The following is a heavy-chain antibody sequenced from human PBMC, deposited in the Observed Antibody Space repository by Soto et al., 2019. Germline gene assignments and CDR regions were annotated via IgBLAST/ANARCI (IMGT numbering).Heavy chain of an antibody. CDR2: INPSGGST. CDR3: ARERYCSGGSCSLYNWFDP. V-gene: IGHV1-46*01. CDR1: GYTFTSYY. J-gene: IGHJ5*02. Sequence: QVQLVQSGAEVKKPGASVKVSCKASGYTFTSYYMHWVRQAPGQGLEWMGIINPSGGSTSYAQKFQGRVTMTRDTSTSTVYMELSSLRSEDTAVYYCARERYCSGGSCSLYNWFDPWGQGTLVTVSS. D-gene: IGHD2-15*01.